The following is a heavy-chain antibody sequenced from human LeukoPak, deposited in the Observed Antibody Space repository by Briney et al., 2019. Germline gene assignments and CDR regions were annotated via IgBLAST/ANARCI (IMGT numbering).Heavy chain of an antibody. D-gene: IGHD4-23*01. J-gene: IGHJ4*02. Sequence: ASVKVSCKASGYTFTGYYMHWVRQAPGQGLEWMGWINPNSGGTNYAQKFQGRVTMTRDTSISTAYMELSSLTSDDTAVYYCARYHGGNRAHDYWGQGTLVTVSS. V-gene: IGHV1-2*02. CDR2: INPNSGGT. CDR1: GYTFTGYY. CDR3: ARYHGGNRAHDY.